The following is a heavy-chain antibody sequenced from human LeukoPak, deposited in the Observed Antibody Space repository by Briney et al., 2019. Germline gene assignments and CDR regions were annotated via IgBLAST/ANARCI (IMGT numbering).Heavy chain of an antibody. D-gene: IGHD3-22*01. Sequence: ASVTVSCKASGDTFTNYGISWVRQAPGQGLEWLGWISGYNGNTNYPHKFQGRVSMTTDTSTNTAYMDLRSLGSDDTAVYYCATSWGRYDSSGSIDYWGQGTLVTVSS. V-gene: IGHV1-18*01. CDR2: ISGYNGNT. CDR3: ATSWGRYDSSGSIDY. CDR1: GDTFTNYG. J-gene: IGHJ4*02.